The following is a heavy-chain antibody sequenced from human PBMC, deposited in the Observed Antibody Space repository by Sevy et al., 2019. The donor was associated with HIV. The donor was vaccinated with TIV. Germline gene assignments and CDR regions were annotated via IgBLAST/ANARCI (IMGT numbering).Heavy chain of an antibody. CDR1: GFTFRSYA. V-gene: IGHV3-23*01. CDR3: SRDWVVQPVCYSDY. J-gene: IGHJ4*02. CDR2: IDVGGIDTT. D-gene: IGHD2-2*02. Sequence: GGSLRLSCAASGFTFRSYAMTWVRQAPGKGLEWVSSIDVGGIDTTFYAESVKGRFTISRDNFRNTVSLQMHSLEVDDTAVYYCSRDWVVQPVCYSDYWGQGTLVTVSS.